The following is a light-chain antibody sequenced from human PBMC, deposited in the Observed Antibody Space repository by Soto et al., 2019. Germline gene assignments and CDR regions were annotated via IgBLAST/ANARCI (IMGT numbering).Light chain of an antibody. V-gene: IGKV3-20*01. CDR2: GAS. CDR3: QQYDSSPRYT. Sequence: EIVLTQSPGTLSLSPGERATLSCRASQSVSSSYLAWYQQKPGQAPRLLIYGASSRATGIPDRFSGSGSGTDFTLTITRLEPEDSAVYYCQQYDSSPRYTFGQGTKVDIK. CDR1: QSVSSSY. J-gene: IGKJ2*01.